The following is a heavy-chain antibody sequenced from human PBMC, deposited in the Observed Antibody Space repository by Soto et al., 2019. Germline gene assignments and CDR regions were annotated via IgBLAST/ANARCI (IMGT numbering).Heavy chain of an antibody. CDR3: ARGLGLGYSGSYDLRWFDP. D-gene: IGHD1-26*01. CDR2: INHSGST. V-gene: IGHV4-34*01. J-gene: IGHJ5*02. Sequence: SETLSLTCAVYGGSFSGYYWRWIRQPPGKGLEWIGEINHSGSTNYNPSLKSRVTISVDTSKNQFSLKLSSVTAADTAVYYCARGLGLGYSGSYDLRWFDPWGQGTLVTVSS. CDR1: GGSFSGYY.